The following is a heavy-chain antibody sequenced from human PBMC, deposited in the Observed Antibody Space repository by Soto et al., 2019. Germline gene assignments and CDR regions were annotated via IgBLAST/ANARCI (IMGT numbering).Heavy chain of an antibody. Sequence: PGGSLRLSCAASGFTFSSYAMSWVRQAPGKGLEWVSAICGSGGSTYYADSVKGRFTISRDNSKNTLYLQMNSLRAEDTAVYYCAKDSGYYDFWSGPDLVYYYYGMDVWGQGTTVTVSS. CDR1: GFTFSSYA. D-gene: IGHD3-3*01. V-gene: IGHV3-23*01. CDR3: AKDSGYYDFWSGPDLVYYYYGMDV. J-gene: IGHJ6*02. CDR2: ICGSGGST.